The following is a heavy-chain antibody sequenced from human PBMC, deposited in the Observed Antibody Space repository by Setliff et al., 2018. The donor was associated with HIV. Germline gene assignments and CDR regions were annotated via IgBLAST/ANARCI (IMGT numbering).Heavy chain of an antibody. CDR1: GGSISSYY. CDR3: ARIDGEAADTNY. V-gene: IGHV4-59*08. CDR2: IYHTGST. Sequence: PSETLSLTCTVSGGSISSYYWGWIRQPPGKGLEWIGSIYHTGSTYYNPSLKGRVTISVDTSKNQFSLKLTSLTAADTAVYYCARIDGEAADTNYWGQGTLVTVSS. D-gene: IGHD6-13*01. J-gene: IGHJ4*02.